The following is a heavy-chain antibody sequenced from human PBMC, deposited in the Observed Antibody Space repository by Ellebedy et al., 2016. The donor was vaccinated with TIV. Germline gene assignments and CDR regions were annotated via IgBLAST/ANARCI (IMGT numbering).Heavy chain of an antibody. V-gene: IGHV4-59*01. CDR2: FYHTGST. CDR1: GVSISDYY. CDR3: ARDGVEDYFDY. J-gene: IGHJ4*02. Sequence: MPGGSLRLSCSVSGVSISDYYWSRIRQPPGQGLEWIGYFYHTGSTNYNPSLRSRVTLAVDTPKNEFSLKLSSVTTADTDIYYCARDGVEDYFDYWGQGLLVTVSS. D-gene: IGHD3-10*01.